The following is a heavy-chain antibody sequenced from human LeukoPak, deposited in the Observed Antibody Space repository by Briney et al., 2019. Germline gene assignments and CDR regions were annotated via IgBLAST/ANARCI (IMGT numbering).Heavy chain of an antibody. J-gene: IGHJ4*02. D-gene: IGHD1-14*01. V-gene: IGHV3-53*01. CDR3: ARGVEPLAANTLAC. Sequence: GGSQRLFCAASGFTVITNDMTWVRQAPGKGLEWVSVLYSDGNTKYADSVQGRFTISRDNSKNTLYLEMNSLSPDDTAVYYCARGVEPLAANTLACGDQGTLVTVSS. CDR1: GFTVITND. CDR2: LYSDGNT.